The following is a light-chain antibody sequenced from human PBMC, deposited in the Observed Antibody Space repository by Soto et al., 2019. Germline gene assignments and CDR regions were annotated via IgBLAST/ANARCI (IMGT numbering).Light chain of an antibody. Sequence: EIVVTQSPGTLSLSPGERATLSCRASQSVTSSSLACYQQKPGQAPSLLVYGASRRATGIPDRFSGSGSATYFTLPISRLQPQDYVMYYCCQQDSSSLTFGGGTKVEIK. CDR3: CQQDSSSLT. V-gene: IGKV3-20*01. J-gene: IGKJ4*01. CDR2: GAS. CDR1: QSVTSSS.